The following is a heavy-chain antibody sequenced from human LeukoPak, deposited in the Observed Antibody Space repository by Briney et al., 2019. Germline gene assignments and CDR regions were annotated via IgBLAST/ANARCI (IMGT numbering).Heavy chain of an antibody. CDR1: GGSFSGYY. CDR2: INHSGST. J-gene: IGHJ6*03. Sequence: SETLSLTCAVYGGSFSGYYWSWIRQPPGKGLEWIGEINHSGSTNYNPSLKSRVTISVDTSKNQFSLKLSSVTAADTAVYYCARRCSSTSCYRRYYYSMDVWGKGTTVTISS. D-gene: IGHD2-2*01. V-gene: IGHV4-34*01. CDR3: ARRCSSTSCYRRYYYSMDV.